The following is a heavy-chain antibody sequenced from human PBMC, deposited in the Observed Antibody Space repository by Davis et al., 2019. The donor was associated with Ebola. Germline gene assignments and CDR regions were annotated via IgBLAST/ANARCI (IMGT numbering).Heavy chain of an antibody. Sequence: QVSCKGSGYSFTSYWIGWVRQLPGKGLEWMGIIYPGDSDTRYSPSFQGQVTISADKSISHAYLQWSSLKASDTAMYYCARHCSIVGGEGFDYWGQGTLVTVSS. V-gene: IGHV5-51*01. D-gene: IGHD1-26*01. CDR1: GYSFTSYW. CDR2: IYPGDSDT. J-gene: IGHJ4*02. CDR3: ARHCSIVGGEGFDY.